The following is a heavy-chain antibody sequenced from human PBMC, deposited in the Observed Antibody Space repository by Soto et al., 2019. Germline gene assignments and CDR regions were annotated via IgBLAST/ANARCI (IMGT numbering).Heavy chain of an antibody. Sequence: PGGPLRLSCTVSGVTFSNYAMNWVRQAPGKGLEWVSSLSGSGGTTYYADSVKGRFIISRDNSKNTLYLLMNSLRAEDTALYYCAKQRADYGSGADTYYFDSWGQGALVTVSS. CDR1: GVTFSNYA. CDR2: LSGSGGTT. V-gene: IGHV3-23*01. D-gene: IGHD3-10*01. CDR3: AKQRADYGSGADTYYFDS. J-gene: IGHJ4*02.